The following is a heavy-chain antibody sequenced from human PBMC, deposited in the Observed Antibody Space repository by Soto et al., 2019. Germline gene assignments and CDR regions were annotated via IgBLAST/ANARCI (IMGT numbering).Heavy chain of an antibody. CDR1: GFTFRSYA. CDR2: ISGSSGST. Sequence: GGSLRLSCVASGFTFRSYAMSWVRQAPGKGLEWVSVISGSSGSTYYADSVKGRFTISRDNSKNTLYLQMNSLRAEDTAVYYCAKDSYCSGGSCYDPKYFDYWGQGTPVTVSS. V-gene: IGHV3-23*01. D-gene: IGHD2-15*01. CDR3: AKDSYCSGGSCYDPKYFDY. J-gene: IGHJ4*02.